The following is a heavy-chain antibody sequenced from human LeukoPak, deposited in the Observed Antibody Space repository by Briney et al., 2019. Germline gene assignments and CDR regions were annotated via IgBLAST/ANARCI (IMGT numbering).Heavy chain of an antibody. CDR1: GGSISSGSYY. V-gene: IGHV4-61*02. J-gene: IGHJ1*01. CDR3: AATAVTTWGYFQH. D-gene: IGHD4-17*01. Sequence: SETLSLTCTVSGGSISSGSYYWSWIRQPAGKGLEWIGRIYTSGSTNYNPSLKSRVTISVDTSKNQFSLKLSSVTAADTAVYYCAATAVTTWGYFQHWGQGTLVTVSS. CDR2: IYTSGST.